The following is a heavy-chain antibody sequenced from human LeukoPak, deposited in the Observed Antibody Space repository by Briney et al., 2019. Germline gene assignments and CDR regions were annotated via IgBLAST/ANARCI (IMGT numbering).Heavy chain of an antibody. Sequence: PGGSLTLYCAASGFTFSSYKMIWVRQAPGKGLEWISYISSPGSTIYYADSVKGRFTISRDNSKNSLYLQMNSLRAEDTAVYYCARDAVGGGIVYWGQGTLVTVSS. V-gene: IGHV3-48*03. CDR2: ISSPGSTI. CDR1: GFTFSSYK. D-gene: IGHD1-26*01. J-gene: IGHJ4*02. CDR3: ARDAVGGGIVY.